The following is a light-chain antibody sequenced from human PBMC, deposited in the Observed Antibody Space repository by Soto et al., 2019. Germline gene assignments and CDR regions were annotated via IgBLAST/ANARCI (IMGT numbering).Light chain of an antibody. CDR1: QSIGSW. V-gene: IGKV1-5*01. CDR3: QQNNNYPWT. CDR2: DAS. Sequence: DIQMTQSPSTLSASVGDSVTITCRASQSIGSWLAWYQQKPGKAPKLLIFDASTLESGVPLRFSGSGSGTEFTLTISSLQPDDFATYYCQQNNNYPWTFGQGTKVDIK. J-gene: IGKJ1*01.